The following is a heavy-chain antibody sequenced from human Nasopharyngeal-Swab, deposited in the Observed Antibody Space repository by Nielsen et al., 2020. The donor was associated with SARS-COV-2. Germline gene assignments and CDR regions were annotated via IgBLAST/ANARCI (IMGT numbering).Heavy chain of an antibody. Sequence: GESLKISCAASGFTLSSYSMNWVRQAPGKGLEWVSSISSSSSYIFYADSVKGRFTISRDNAKNSLYLQMNSLRVEDMAFYYCAKATNARYDFWSGSFDYWGQGTLVTVSS. D-gene: IGHD3-3*01. V-gene: IGHV3-21*04. CDR1: GFTLSSYS. CDR3: AKATNARYDFWSGSFDY. CDR2: ISSSSSYI. J-gene: IGHJ4*02.